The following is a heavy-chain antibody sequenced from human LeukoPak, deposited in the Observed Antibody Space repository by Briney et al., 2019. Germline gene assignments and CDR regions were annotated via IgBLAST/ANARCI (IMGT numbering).Heavy chain of an antibody. V-gene: IGHV7-4-1*02. D-gene: IGHD5-12*01. CDR3: ARDPETRVPTSIDY. CDR2: INTNTEMS. Sequence: ASVKVSCKASGYTFTNHAINWVRQAPGQGLEWMGWINTNTEMSTYAQGFTGRFVFSSDTSVSTAFLQISSLKFEDTAVYYCARDPETRVPTSIDYWGQGTLVTVSS. J-gene: IGHJ4*02. CDR1: GYTFTNHA.